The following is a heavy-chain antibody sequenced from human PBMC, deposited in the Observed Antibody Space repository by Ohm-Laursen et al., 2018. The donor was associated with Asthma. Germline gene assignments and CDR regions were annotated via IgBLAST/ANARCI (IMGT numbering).Heavy chain of an antibody. Sequence: SLRLSCAASGFTFLGPFLIWVRPAPRKGVQWLSFIKPDGSQTYYADSMEGRFSISRDNSKNSLYLQMSSLRGEDTAIYYCATLSWYASQYWGQGTLVTVSS. CDR2: IKPDGSQT. J-gene: IGHJ4*02. D-gene: IGHD2-2*01. CDR3: ATLSWYASQY. V-gene: IGHV3-7*01. CDR1: GFTFLGPF.